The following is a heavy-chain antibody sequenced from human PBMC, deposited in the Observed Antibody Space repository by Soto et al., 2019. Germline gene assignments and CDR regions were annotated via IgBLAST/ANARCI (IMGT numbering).Heavy chain of an antibody. CDR3: ARDYITIFGVALNYGMDV. CDR2: IWYDGSNK. CDR1: GFTFSSYG. D-gene: IGHD3-3*01. Sequence: GSLRLSCAASGFTFSSYGIHWVRQAPGKGLEWVAVIWYDGSNKYYADSVKGRFTISRDNSKNTLYLQMNSLRAEDTAVYYCARDYITIFGVALNYGMDVWGPGTSVTGSS. V-gene: IGHV3-33*01. J-gene: IGHJ6*02.